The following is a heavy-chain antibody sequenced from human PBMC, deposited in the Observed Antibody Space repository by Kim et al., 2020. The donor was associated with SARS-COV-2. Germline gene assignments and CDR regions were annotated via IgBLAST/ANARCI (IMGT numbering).Heavy chain of an antibody. V-gene: IGHV6-1*01. CDR1: GDSVSSNSAA. CDR2: TYYRSKWYN. D-gene: IGHD2-2*01. Sequence: SQTLSLTCAISGDSVSSNSAAWNWIRQSPSRGLEWLGRTYYRSKWYNDYAVSVKSRITINPDTSKNQFSLQLNSVTPEDTAVYYCARGRVPAAIKMPYYYYYGMDVWGQGTTVTVSS. CDR3: ARGRVPAAIKMPYYYYYGMDV. J-gene: IGHJ6*02.